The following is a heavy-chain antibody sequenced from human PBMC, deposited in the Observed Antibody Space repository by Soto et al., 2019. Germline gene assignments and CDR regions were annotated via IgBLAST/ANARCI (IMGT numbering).Heavy chain of an antibody. J-gene: IGHJ3*02. CDR2: INTYNGNT. V-gene: IGHV1-18*01. D-gene: IGHD6-13*01. CDR3: ARDLLYSTRSTVRFDI. CDR1: GYTFTNYG. Sequence: VQLVQSGVEVKKPGASVKVSCKASGYTFTNYGISWVRQAPGQGLEWMGWINTYNGNTNYAQKVQGRVTRTTDTSTSTAYMELRSLRSDDTAGYYCARDLLYSTRSTVRFDIWGQGTMLSVSS.